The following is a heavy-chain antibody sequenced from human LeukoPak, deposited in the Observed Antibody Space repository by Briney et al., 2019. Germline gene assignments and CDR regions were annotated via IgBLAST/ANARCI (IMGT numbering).Heavy chain of an antibody. V-gene: IGHV4-34*01. CDR3: ARGSLGGSSEGPFDY. D-gene: IGHD1-26*01. CDR2: INHSGST. Sequence: SETLSLTCAVYGGSFSGYYWSWIRQPPGKGLEWIGEINHSGSTNYNPSLKSRVTISVDTSKNQFSLKLSSVTAADTAVYYCARGSLGGSSEGPFDYWGQGTLVTVSS. CDR1: GGSFSGYY. J-gene: IGHJ4*02.